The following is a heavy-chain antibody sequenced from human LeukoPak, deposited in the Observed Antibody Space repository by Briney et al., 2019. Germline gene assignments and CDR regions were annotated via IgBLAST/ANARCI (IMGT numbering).Heavy chain of an antibody. CDR1: GFTFSSYA. V-gene: IGHV3-23*01. Sequence: PGGSLRLSCAASGFTFSSYAMSWVRQAPGKGLEWVSAISGSGGSTYYADSVKGRFTISRDNSKNTLYLQMNSLRAEDKAVYYCAKNSADYYDSSGYYWGAFDIWGQGTMVTVSS. J-gene: IGHJ3*02. D-gene: IGHD3-22*01. CDR2: ISGSGGST. CDR3: AKNSADYYDSSGYYWGAFDI.